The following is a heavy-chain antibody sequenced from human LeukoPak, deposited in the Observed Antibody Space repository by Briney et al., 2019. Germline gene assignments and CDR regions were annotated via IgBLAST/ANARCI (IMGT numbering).Heavy chain of an antibody. D-gene: IGHD5-12*01. CDR2: INHSGST. Sequence: SETLSLTCAVYGGSFSGYYWSWIRQPPRKGLEWIGEINHSGSTNYNPSLKSRVSISVDTSKNQFSLKLSSVTAADTAVYYCAAEVATISSWGQGTLVTVSS. CDR3: AAEVATISS. CDR1: GGSFSGYY. V-gene: IGHV4-34*01. J-gene: IGHJ4*02.